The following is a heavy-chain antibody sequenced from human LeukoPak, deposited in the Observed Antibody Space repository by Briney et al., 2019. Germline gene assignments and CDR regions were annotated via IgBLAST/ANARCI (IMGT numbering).Heavy chain of an antibody. CDR3: ARRDSAWYYFDY. J-gene: IGHJ4*02. CDR1: GYSFTNYW. V-gene: IGHV5-51*01. CDR2: IYPGDSDT. D-gene: IGHD6-19*01. Sequence: LGESLKISCKGSGYSFTNYWIAWARQMPGKGLEWMGIIYPGDSDTRYSPSFQGQVTISVDKSISTAYLQWSSLKASDTAMYYCARRDSAWYYFDYWGQGTLVTVSS.